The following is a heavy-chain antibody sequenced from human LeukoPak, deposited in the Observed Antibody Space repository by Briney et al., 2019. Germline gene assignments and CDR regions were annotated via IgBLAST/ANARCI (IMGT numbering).Heavy chain of an antibody. V-gene: IGHV3-74*01. CDR1: GPTFNSFL. D-gene: IGHD3-16*01. J-gene: IGHJ6*03. Sequence: PGRCLRPSCAASGPTFNSFLMHWVREAPGKRQMWASYVSRVGVVTQSADSGQGRFTISTDNAQHPPYLHLNSRTTDDPPIYYCARAQGAPYPYYMDVWGKGTTVIVS. CDR2: VSRVGVVT. CDR3: ARAQGAPYPYYMDV.